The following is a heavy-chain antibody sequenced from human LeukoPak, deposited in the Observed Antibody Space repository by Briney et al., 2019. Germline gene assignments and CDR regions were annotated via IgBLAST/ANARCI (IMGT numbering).Heavy chain of an antibody. CDR3: ARDPSKGVLRYFDWLPDYFDY. V-gene: IGHV3-48*03. D-gene: IGHD3-9*01. Sequence: GGSLRLSCAASGFTFSSYEMNWVRQPPGKGLEWVSYISSSGSTIYYADSVKGRFTISRDNAKNSLYLQMNSLRAEDTAVYYCARDPSKGVLRYFDWLPDYFDYWGQGTLVTVSS. CDR1: GFTFSSYE. J-gene: IGHJ4*02. CDR2: ISSSGSTI.